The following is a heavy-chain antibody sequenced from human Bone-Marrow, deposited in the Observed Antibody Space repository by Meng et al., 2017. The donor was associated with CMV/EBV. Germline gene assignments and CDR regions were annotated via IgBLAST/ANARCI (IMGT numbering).Heavy chain of an antibody. Sequence: GESLKISCKGSGYSFTSYWIGWVRQMPGKGLEWMVIIYPGDSDTRYSPSFQGQVTISADESTSTTQLQWSSMKASDAAMYYCARLWNGFDYWGQGTLVTVSS. D-gene: IGHD3-3*01. V-gene: IGHV5-51*01. CDR1: GYSFTSYW. J-gene: IGHJ4*02. CDR2: IYPGDSDT. CDR3: ARLWNGFDY.